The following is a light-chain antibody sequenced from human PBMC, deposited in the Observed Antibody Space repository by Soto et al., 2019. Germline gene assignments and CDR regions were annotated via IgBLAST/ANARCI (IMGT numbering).Light chain of an antibody. CDR2: DVS. CDR3: SSYATSTTVL. Sequence: QSVLTQPASVSGSPGQSITISCTGTSSDVGGYNYVSWYQQHPGRAPQLMIYDVSNRPSGVSNRFSGSRSGNTASLTISGLQAEDGADYYCSSYATSTTVLFGGGTKLTVL. CDR1: SSDVGGYNY. V-gene: IGLV2-14*03. J-gene: IGLJ2*01.